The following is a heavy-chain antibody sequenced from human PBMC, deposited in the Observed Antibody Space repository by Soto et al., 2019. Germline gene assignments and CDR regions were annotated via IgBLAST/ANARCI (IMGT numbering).Heavy chain of an antibody. CDR2: ISGSGGST. D-gene: IGHD6-13*01. V-gene: IGHV3-23*01. CDR3: AKNRIAAAGRRYYYYGMDV. Sequence: EVQLLESGGGLVQPGGSLRLSCAASGFTFSSYAMSWVRQAPGKGLEWVSAISGSGGSTYYADSVKGRFTISRDNSKNTLYLQMNSLRAEDTSVYYCAKNRIAAAGRRYYYYGMDVWGQVTTVTVSS. CDR1: GFTFSSYA. J-gene: IGHJ6*02.